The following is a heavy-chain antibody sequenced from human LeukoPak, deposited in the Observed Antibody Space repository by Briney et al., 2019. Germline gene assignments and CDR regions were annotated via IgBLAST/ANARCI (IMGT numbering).Heavy chain of an antibody. Sequence: VKVSCKASGYTLTSYDINWVRQATGQGLEWMGWMNPNSGRTGYAQNFQGRITITRNTSISTAYMELSSLRSEDTAVYCCTRETSSRYFDYWGQGTLVTVSS. CDR2: MNPNSGRT. V-gene: IGHV1-8*01. CDR3: TRETSSRYFDY. CDR1: GYTLTSYD. J-gene: IGHJ4*02.